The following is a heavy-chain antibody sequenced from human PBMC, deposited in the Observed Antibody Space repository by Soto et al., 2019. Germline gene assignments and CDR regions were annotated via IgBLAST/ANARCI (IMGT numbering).Heavy chain of an antibody. J-gene: IGHJ4*02. V-gene: IGHV1-69*13. CDR1: GGTFSSYA. CDR2: IIPIFGTA. D-gene: IGHD6-6*01. Sequence: SVKVSCKASGGTFSSYAISWVRQAPGQGLEWMGGIIPIFGTANYAQKFQGRVTITADESTSTAYMELSSLRSEDTAVYYCASRGIAARALDYWGQGTLVTVSS. CDR3: ASRGIAARALDY.